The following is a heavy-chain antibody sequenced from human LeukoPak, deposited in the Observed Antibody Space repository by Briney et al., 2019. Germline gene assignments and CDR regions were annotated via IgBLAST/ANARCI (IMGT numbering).Heavy chain of an antibody. Sequence: PSETLSLTCAVYGGSFSGYYWSWIRQPPGKGLEWIGEINHSGSTNYNPSLKSRVTISVDTSKNQFSLKLSSVTAADTAVYYCARGRPYCSSTSCSPKNYYYYYYMDVWGKGTTVTVSS. V-gene: IGHV4-34*01. CDR3: ARGRPYCSSTSCSPKNYYYYYYMDV. CDR1: GGSFSGYY. D-gene: IGHD2-2*01. CDR2: INHSGST. J-gene: IGHJ6*03.